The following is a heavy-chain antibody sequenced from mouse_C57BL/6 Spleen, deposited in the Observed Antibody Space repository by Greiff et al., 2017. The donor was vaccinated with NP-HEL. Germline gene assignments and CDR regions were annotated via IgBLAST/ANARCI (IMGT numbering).Heavy chain of an antibody. CDR1: GYTFTSYW. Sequence: VQLQQPGAELVKPGASVKMSCKASGYTFTSYWITWVKQRPGQGLEWIGDIYPGSGSTNYNEKFKSKATLTVDTSSSTAYMQLSSLTSEDSAVYYCASSQIYYDYEYYAMDDWGQGTSVTVSS. CDR3: ASSQIYYDYEYYAMDD. D-gene: IGHD2-4*01. V-gene: IGHV1-55*01. J-gene: IGHJ4*01. CDR2: IYPGSGST.